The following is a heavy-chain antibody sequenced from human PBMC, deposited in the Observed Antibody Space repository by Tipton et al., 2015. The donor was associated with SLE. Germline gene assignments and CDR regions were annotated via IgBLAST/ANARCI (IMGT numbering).Heavy chain of an antibody. CDR3: ARHCQLYSFVY. J-gene: IGHJ4*02. Sequence: GLVKPSETLSLTCTVSGGSISSSGYYWGWIRQPPGKGLEWIGSIFYNGNTYYSPSLKSRVTISLDTSKNQFSLKLNSVTAADTAVYYCARHCQLYSFVYWGLGNLVTVSS. CDR1: GGSISSSGYY. CDR2: IFYNGNT. V-gene: IGHV4-39*07. D-gene: IGHD5-24*01.